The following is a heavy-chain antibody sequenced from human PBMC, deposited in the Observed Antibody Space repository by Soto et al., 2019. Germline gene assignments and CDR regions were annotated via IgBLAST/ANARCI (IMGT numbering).Heavy chain of an antibody. D-gene: IGHD3-3*01. V-gene: IGHV1-18*01. J-gene: IGHJ4*02. CDR2: ISAYNGNT. Sequence: QVQLVQSGAEVKKPGASVKVSCKASGYTFTTYGISWVRQAPGQGLEWMGWISAYNGNTNYAQKLQGRLTMTTDTSTRTAYMELRSLRSDDTAVYHCARDWAHNDFWSVYYHFDCWGQGTLVTVSS. CDR3: ARDWAHNDFWSVYYHFDC. CDR1: GYTFTTYG.